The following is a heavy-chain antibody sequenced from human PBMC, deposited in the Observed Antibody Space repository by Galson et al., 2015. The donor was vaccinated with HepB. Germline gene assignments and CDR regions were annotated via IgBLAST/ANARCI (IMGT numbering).Heavy chain of an antibody. CDR2: INPGSGGT. D-gene: IGHD3-3*01. J-gene: IGHJ3*02. CDR3: ARAQQAYFDFWSGPRADDAFDI. CDR1: GYTFTGYY. V-gene: IGHV1-2*02. Sequence: SVKVSCKASGYTFTGYYIHWVRQAPGQGLEWIGWINPGSGGTNFAQKFQGRVTMTRDASITTAYMDLSRLTSDDTAVYYCARAQQAYFDFWSGPRADDAFDIWGQGTMVTVSS.